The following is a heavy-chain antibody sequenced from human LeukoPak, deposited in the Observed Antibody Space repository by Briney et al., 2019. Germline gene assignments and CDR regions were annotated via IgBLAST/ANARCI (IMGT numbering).Heavy chain of an antibody. CDR1: GYTFTGYY. CDR3: VRVRGGGYSYSAFDY. CDR2: VHPNSGGS. D-gene: IGHD5-18*01. V-gene: IGHV1-2*02. Sequence: ASVKVSCKASGYTFTGYYIHWVRQAPGQGLEWMGWVHPNSGGSNSAQKFQGRVTMTRDTSISTAYMELSRLRSDDTAVYYCVRVRGGGYSYSAFDYWGQGTLVTVSS. J-gene: IGHJ4*02.